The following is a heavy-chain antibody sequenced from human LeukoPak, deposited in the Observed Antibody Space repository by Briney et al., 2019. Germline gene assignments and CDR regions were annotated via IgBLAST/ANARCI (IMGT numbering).Heavy chain of an antibody. CDR1: GFTFSSYE. J-gene: IGHJ4*02. CDR2: ISGSGFAI. V-gene: IGHV3-48*03. D-gene: IGHD1-20*01. Sequence: GGSLRLSCAASGFTFSSYEMTWVRQAPGKGLEWLSYISGSGFAIYYADSVKGRFTISRDNAKNSLYLQMSSLRAGDTAVYYCAREGDVHNWNDGYYFDHWGQGTLVTVSS. CDR3: AREGDVHNWNDGYYFDH.